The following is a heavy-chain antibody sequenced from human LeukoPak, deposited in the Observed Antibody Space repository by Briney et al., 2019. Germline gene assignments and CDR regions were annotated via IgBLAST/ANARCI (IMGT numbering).Heavy chain of an antibody. D-gene: IGHD2-21*02. CDR3: AGLAYCGGDCQGGFDY. Sequence: SETLSLTCTVSGGSIRSHYWSWIRQPPGKGLEWIGYIYYSGSTKYNPSLKSRVTISVDTSKNQFSLKLSSVTAADTAVYYCAGLAYCGGDCQGGFDYWGQGTLVTVSS. V-gene: IGHV4-59*11. CDR1: GGSIRSHY. J-gene: IGHJ4*02. CDR2: IYYSGST.